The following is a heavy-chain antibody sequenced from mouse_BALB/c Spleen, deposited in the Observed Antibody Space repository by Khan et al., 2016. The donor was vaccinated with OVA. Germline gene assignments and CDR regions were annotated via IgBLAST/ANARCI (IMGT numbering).Heavy chain of an antibody. V-gene: IGHV1-4*01. Sequence: QVRLQQSGAKLARPGASVKMSCKASGYTFTSYTIHWIKLRPGQGLEWIGFINPSNGYTNYNQKFKDKATLTADKSSTTVYMQLSSLTSDDSAVYNCVRDGAYHRNDGWFAYWGQGTLVTVSA. CDR1: GYTFTSYT. CDR3: VRDGAYHRNDGWFAY. D-gene: IGHD2-14*01. CDR2: INPSNGYT. J-gene: IGHJ3*01.